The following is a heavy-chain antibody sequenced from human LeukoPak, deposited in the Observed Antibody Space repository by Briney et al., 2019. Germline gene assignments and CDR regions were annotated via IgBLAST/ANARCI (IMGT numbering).Heavy chain of an antibody. Sequence: SQTLSLTCTVSGGSISSGSYYWSWIRQPAGKGLEWIGRIYTSGSTNYNPSLKSRVTISVDTSKNQFSLKLSSVTAADTAVYYCARDTVPNRFDPWGQGTLVTVSS. CDR3: ARDTVPNRFDP. CDR2: IYTSGST. D-gene: IGHD4-11*01. V-gene: IGHV4-61*02. CDR1: GGSISSGSYY. J-gene: IGHJ5*02.